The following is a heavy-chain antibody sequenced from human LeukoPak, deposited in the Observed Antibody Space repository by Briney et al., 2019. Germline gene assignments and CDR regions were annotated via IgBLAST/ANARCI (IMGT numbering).Heavy chain of an antibody. CDR2: IYYSGST. J-gene: IGHJ6*02. CDR3: ASLADGMDV. D-gene: IGHD3-16*01. V-gene: IGHV4-59*01. Sequence: SETLSLTCIVSGGSISGYYWGWIRQPPGKGLEWIGYIYYSGSTNYNPSLKSRVTISVDTSRNQFSLKLSSVTAADTAVYYCASLADGMDVWGQGTTVTVSS. CDR1: GGSISGYY.